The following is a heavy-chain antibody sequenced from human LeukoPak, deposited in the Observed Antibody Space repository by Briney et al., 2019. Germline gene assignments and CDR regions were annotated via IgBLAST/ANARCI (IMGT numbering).Heavy chain of an antibody. V-gene: IGHV3-21*01. CDR2: ISSSSSYI. CDR3: ARGIAAAGHYYYMDV. Sequence: PGGSLRLSCAASGFTLSRSWMRWVRQAPGKGLEWVSFISSSSSYIYYADSVKGRFTISRDNAKNSLYLQMNSLRAEDTAVYYCARGIAAAGHYYYMDVWGKGTTVTVSS. D-gene: IGHD6-13*01. J-gene: IGHJ6*03. CDR1: GFTLSRSW.